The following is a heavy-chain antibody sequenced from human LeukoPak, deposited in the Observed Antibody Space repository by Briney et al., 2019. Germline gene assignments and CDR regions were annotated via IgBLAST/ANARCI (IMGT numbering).Heavy chain of an antibody. CDR2: IYSGGST. J-gene: IGHJ5*02. CDR3: AISERSSFAWWFDP. V-gene: IGHV3-66*01. Sequence: GGSLRLSCAASGFTVSSNYMSWVRQAPGKGLEWVSVIYSGGSTYYADSVKGRFTISRDNSKNTLYLQMNSLRAEDTAVYYCAISERSSFAWWFDPWGQGTLVTVSS. CDR1: GFTVSSNY. D-gene: IGHD6-6*01.